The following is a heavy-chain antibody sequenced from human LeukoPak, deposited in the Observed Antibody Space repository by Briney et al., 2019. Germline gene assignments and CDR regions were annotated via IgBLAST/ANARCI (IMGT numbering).Heavy chain of an antibody. Sequence: KTGGSLRLSCAASGFTFSDYYMSWIRQAPGKGLEWVSYISSSGSTIYYADSVKGRFTISRDNAKNSLYLQMNSLRAEDTAVYYCAKDSELLCPYYYYGMDVWGQGTTVTVSS. CDR1: GFTFSDYY. V-gene: IGHV3-11*04. CDR3: AKDSELLCPYYYYGMDV. CDR2: ISSSGSTI. D-gene: IGHD1-26*01. J-gene: IGHJ6*02.